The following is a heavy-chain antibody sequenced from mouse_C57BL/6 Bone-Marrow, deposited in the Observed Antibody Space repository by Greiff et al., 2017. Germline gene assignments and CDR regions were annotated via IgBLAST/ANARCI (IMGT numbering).Heavy chain of an antibody. V-gene: IGHV5-2*01. D-gene: IGHD2-14*01. Sequence: EVKLQESGGGLVQPGESLKLSCESYEYDFPSHDMSWVRKTPEKRLELVAAINSDGGSTYYPDTMERRFIISRDNTKKTQYLQRSSMRSEDAALYYGTEHRLQYYFDYWGQGTTVTVSS. CDR3: TEHRLQYYFDY. J-gene: IGHJ2*01. CDR1: EYDFPSHD. CDR2: INSDGGST.